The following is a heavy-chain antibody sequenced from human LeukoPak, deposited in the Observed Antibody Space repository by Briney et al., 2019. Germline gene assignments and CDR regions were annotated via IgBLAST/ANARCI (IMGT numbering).Heavy chain of an antibody. CDR1: GGTFSSYA. J-gene: IGHJ6*02. Sequence: SVKVSCKASGGTFSSYAISWVRQAPGQGLEWMGRIIPILGIANYAQKFQGRVTITADKSTSTAYMELSSLRSEDTAVYYCARQQLVPKPLYYYYYGMDVWGQGTTVTVSS. V-gene: IGHV1-69*04. CDR3: ARQQLVPKPLYYYYYGMDV. CDR2: IIPILGIA. D-gene: IGHD6-13*01.